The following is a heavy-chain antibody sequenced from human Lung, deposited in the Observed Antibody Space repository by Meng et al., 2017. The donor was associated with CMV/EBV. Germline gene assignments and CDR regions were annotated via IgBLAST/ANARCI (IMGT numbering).Heavy chain of an antibody. D-gene: IGHD3-9*01. CDR3: AGHYDSQSALSY. Sequence: GGSLRLSXAASGFTFSVYNMNWVRQAPGKGLEWVSSISTSSTYKNYAESLKGRFTISRDNSKNTLYLQMNGLRAEDTAVYYCAGHYDSQSALSYWGQGALVTSPQ. V-gene: IGHV3-21*06. CDR1: GFTFSVYN. CDR2: ISTSSTYK. J-gene: IGHJ4*02.